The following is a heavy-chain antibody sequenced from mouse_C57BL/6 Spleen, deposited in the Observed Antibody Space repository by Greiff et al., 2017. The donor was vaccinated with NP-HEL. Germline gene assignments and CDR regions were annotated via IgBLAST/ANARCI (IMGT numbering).Heavy chain of an antibody. D-gene: IGHD2-1*01. V-gene: IGHV5-6*01. CDR1: GFTFSSYG. CDR3: ARHMVTTPWYFDV. J-gene: IGHJ1*03. CDR2: ISSGGSYT. Sequence: EVQLVESGGDLVKPGGSLKLSCAASGFTFSSYGMSWVRQTPDKRLEWVATISSGGSYTYYPDSVKGRFTISRDNAKNTLYLQMSSLKSEDTAMYYCARHMVTTPWYFDVWGTGTTVTVSS.